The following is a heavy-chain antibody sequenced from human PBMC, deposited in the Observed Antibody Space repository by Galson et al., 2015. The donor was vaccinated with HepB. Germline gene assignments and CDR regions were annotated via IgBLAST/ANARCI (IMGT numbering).Heavy chain of an antibody. Sequence: PALVKPTQTLTLTCTFSGFSLTTSGVRVGWIRQPPGKALEWVARIDWDDEKFYTPSLKTRLTISKDTSKDQVVLKMTNMDPVDTATYYCARIRGWGDAFDMWGQRTRVTVSS. CDR2: IDWDDEK. J-gene: IGHJ3*02. CDR3: ARIRGWGDAFDM. V-gene: IGHV2-70*04. CDR1: GFSLTTSGVR. D-gene: IGHD6-19*01.